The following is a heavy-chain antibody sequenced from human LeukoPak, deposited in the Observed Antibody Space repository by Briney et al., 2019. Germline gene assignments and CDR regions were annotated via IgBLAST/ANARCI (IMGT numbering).Heavy chain of an antibody. V-gene: IGHV3-7*01. CDR2: IKQDGSEK. CDR3: ARPLGRIAAFNDY. D-gene: IGHD6-13*01. J-gene: IGHJ4*02. CDR1: GFTFSSYW. Sequence: GGSLRLSCAASGFTFSSYWMSWVRQAPGKGLEWVANIKQDGSEKYYVDSVKGRFTISRDNAKNSLYLQMNSLRAEDTAVDYCARPLGRIAAFNDYWGQGTLVTVSS.